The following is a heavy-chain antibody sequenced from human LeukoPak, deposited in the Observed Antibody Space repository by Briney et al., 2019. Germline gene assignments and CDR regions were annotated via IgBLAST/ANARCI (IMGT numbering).Heavy chain of an antibody. CDR3: TKLAKYFYGSETYYFFEH. CDR2: IKQDGTEK. Sequence: PGKSLRLSCAASGFSFTTYWMSWVRQAPGKGLEWVANIKQDGTEKYYVDSVKGRFTISRDNAKNSLYLQMNSLRVEDTAVYYCTKLAKYFYGSETYYFFEHWGQGTPVTVSS. D-gene: IGHD3-10*01. CDR1: GFSFTTYW. J-gene: IGHJ4*02. V-gene: IGHV3-7*01.